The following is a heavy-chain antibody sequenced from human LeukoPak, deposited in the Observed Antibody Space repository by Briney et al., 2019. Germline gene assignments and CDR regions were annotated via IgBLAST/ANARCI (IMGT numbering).Heavy chain of an antibody. J-gene: IGHJ5*02. Sequence: PSETLSLTCTVSGGSISSYYWSWIRQPPGKGLEWIGYIYYSGSTNYNPSLKSRVTISVDTSKSQFSLKLSSVTAADTAVYYCAREGDTRQNWFDPWGQGTLVTVSS. D-gene: IGHD2-21*01. CDR1: GGSISSYY. CDR3: AREGDTRQNWFDP. CDR2: IYYSGST. V-gene: IGHV4-59*01.